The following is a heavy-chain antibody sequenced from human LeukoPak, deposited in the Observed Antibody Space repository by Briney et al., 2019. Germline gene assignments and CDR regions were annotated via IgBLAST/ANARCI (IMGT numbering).Heavy chain of an antibody. J-gene: IGHJ1*01. V-gene: IGHV3-66*01. CDR1: GFTVSSNY. Sequence: GGSLRLSCAASGFTVSSNYMSWVRQAPGKGLEWVSVIYSDGSTYYADSVKGRFTISRDNSKNTLYLQMNSLRAEDTAVYYCARSYYAEYFQHWGQGTLVTVSS. CDR2: IYSDGST. CDR3: ARSYYAEYFQH. D-gene: IGHD3-10*01.